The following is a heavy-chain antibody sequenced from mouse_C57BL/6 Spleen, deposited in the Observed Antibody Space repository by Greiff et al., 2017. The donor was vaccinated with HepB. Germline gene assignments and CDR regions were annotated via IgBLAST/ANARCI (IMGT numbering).Heavy chain of an antibody. V-gene: IGHV2-6*01. Sequence: VKLVESGPGLVAPSQCLSITCTVSGFSLTSYGVDWVRQSPGKGLEWLGVIWGVGSTNYNSALKSRLSISKDNTKSQVFLKMNSLQTDDTAMYYCARIGAGTFAYWGQGTLVTVSA. CDR1: GFSLTSYG. J-gene: IGHJ3*01. D-gene: IGHD4-1*01. CDR3: ARIGAGTFAY. CDR2: IWGVGST.